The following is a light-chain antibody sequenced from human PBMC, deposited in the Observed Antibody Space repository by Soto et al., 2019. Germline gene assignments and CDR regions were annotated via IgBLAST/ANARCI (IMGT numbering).Light chain of an antibody. J-gene: IGKJ2*01. Sequence: EIVLTQSPATLSLSPGERATLSCRASQSVSSYLAWYQQKPGQAPRLLIYDASNRATGIPARFSGSGSGTDLTLTISSLEPEDFAFYYCQQRSNWPGTFGQGTKLEIK. CDR1: QSVSSY. CDR2: DAS. V-gene: IGKV3-11*01. CDR3: QQRSNWPGT.